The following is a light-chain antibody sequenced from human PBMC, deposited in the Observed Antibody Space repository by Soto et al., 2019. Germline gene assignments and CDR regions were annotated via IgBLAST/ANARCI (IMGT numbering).Light chain of an antibody. V-gene: IGLV2-14*01. J-gene: IGLJ1*01. Sequence: ALTQPASVSGSPGQSITISCTGTSSDIGGYNFVSWYHQHPGKAPKLMIYEVSNRPSGVSDRFSGSKSGNTASLTISGLQAEDEADYYCSSFRSGTTLFGTGTKVTVL. CDR1: SSDIGGYNF. CDR3: SSFRSGTTL. CDR2: EVS.